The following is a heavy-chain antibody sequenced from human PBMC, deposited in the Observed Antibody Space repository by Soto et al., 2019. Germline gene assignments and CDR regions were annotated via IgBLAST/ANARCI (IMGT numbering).Heavy chain of an antibody. J-gene: IGHJ5*02. CDR3: ARVDTMVRGVTLAYNWFDP. V-gene: IGHV4-34*01. CDR1: GGSFSGYY. Sequence: QVQLQQWGAGLLKPSETLSLTCAVYGGSFSGYYWSWIRQPPGKGLEWIGEINHSGSTNYNPSLKSRVTISVDTSKNQFSLKLSSVTAADTAVYYCARVDTMVRGVTLAYNWFDPWGQGTLVTVSS. D-gene: IGHD3-10*01. CDR2: INHSGST.